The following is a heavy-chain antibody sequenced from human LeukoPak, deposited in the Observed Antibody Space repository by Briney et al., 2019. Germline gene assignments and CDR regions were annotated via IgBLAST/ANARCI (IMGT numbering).Heavy chain of an antibody. J-gene: IGHJ4*02. CDR3: ARDRPHGGHNGFDS. CDR2: IYTNGNT. V-gene: IGHV3-53*01. D-gene: IGHD4-23*01. CDR1: GFSVSEHY. Sequence: GGSLRLSCAASGFSVSEHYMNWIRQAPGMGLEWVSAIYTNGNTYYTDSVRGRFTISRDNFRNILYLQLDSLRGDDTAVYYCARDRPHGGHNGFDSWGQGTLVSVSS.